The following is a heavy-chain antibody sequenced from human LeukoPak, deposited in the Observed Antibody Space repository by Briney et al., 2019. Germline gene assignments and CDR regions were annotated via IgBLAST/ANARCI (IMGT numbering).Heavy chain of an antibody. CDR3: ARGSSTSCYNCAYYMDV. Sequence: VKVSCKASGGTFRSYAISWVRQAPGQGLEWMGGIIPIFGTANYAQKFQGRVTITADESTSTAYMELSSLRSEDTAVYYCARGSSTSCYNCAYYMDVWGKGTTVTVSS. V-gene: IGHV1-69*01. J-gene: IGHJ6*03. CDR1: GGTFRSYA. CDR2: IIPIFGTA. D-gene: IGHD2-2*02.